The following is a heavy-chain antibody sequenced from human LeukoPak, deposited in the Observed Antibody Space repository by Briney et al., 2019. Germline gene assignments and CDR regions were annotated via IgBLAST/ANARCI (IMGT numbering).Heavy chain of an antibody. J-gene: IGHJ5*02. V-gene: IGHV1-46*01. CDR3: ARRDCVGDCYSNWFDP. D-gene: IGHD2-21*02. CDR1: GYTFTKYF. Sequence: GASVKVSCKASGYTFTKYFMHWVRQAPGQGLEWMGIINPRGGSTGYAQKFQGRITMTTDMSTRTVYMELSSLESEDTAVYYCARRDCVGDCYSNWFDPWGQGTLVTVPS. CDR2: INPRGGST.